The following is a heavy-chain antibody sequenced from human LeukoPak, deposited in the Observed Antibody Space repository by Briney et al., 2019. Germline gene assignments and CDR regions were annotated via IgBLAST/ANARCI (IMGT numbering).Heavy chain of an antibody. Sequence: SETLSLTCAVYGGSFSGYSWSWIRQPPGRGLEWIGEINHSGSTNYNPSLKSRVTISVDTSNKQFSLKLSSVTAADTAVYYCARGVRIAVAHPHLDYWGLGSLSPSPQ. V-gene: IGHV4-34*01. CDR2: INHSGST. D-gene: IGHD6-19*01. CDR1: GGSFSGYS. J-gene: IGHJ4*02. CDR3: ARGVRIAVAHPHLDY.